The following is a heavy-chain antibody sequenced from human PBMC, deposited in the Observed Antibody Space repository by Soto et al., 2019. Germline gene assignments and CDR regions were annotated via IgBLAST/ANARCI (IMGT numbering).Heavy chain of an antibody. Sequence: ASVKVSCKASGYTFTGYYMHWVRQAPGQGLEWMGWINPNSGGTNYAQKFQGWVTMTRDTSISTAYTELRRLRSDDTAMYYCARAHYDFWSGYPLYYYYAMDVWGQGTTVTVSS. V-gene: IGHV1-2*04. D-gene: IGHD3-3*01. CDR2: INPNSGGT. CDR3: ARAHYDFWSGYPLYYYYAMDV. J-gene: IGHJ6*02. CDR1: GYTFTGYY.